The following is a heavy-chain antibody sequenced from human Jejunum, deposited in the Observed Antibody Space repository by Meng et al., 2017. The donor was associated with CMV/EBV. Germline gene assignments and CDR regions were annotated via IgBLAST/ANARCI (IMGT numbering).Heavy chain of an antibody. Sequence: GISVSDNYMIWVRQAPGKGLEWVSVIYSDSGTYYADSVRGRFTTSRDTAKNTLYLQLNSLRAEDTAVYYCARDRRNRLKHYGMDVWGQGTTVTVSS. V-gene: IGHV3-66*01. CDR2: IYSDSGT. CDR1: GISVSDNY. J-gene: IGHJ6*02. CDR3: ARDRRNRLKHYGMDV.